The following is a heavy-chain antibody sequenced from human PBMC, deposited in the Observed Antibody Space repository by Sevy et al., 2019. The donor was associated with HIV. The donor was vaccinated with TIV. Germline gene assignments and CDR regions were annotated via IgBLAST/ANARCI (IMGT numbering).Heavy chain of an antibody. Sequence: ASVKVSCKASGYTFTSQYMHWVRQAPGQGLEWMGIVNPSGGSTSYAQKFQGRVTMTRDTSTSTVYMELSSLRSEDTAVYYCARDSDNYDILTGYYPFDYWGQGTLVTVSS. J-gene: IGHJ4*02. CDR3: ARDSDNYDILTGYYPFDY. CDR2: VNPSGGST. D-gene: IGHD3-9*01. V-gene: IGHV1-46*01. CDR1: GYTFTSQY.